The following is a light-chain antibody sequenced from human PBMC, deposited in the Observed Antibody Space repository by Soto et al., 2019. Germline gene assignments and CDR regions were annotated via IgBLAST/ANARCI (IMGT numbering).Light chain of an antibody. CDR3: QQYNSYSRLT. CDR2: KAS. Sequence: DIQMTQSPSTLSASVGDRVSITCRASQTISSWLAWYQQKPGKAPKLLIYKASSLESGVPSRFSGSGSGTESTLTISSLQPDDFATYYCQQYNSYSRLTFGGGTKVDIK. V-gene: IGKV1-5*03. J-gene: IGKJ4*01. CDR1: QTISSW.